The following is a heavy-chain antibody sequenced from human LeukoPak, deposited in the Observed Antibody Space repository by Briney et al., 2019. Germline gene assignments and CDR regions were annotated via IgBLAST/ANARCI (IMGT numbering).Heavy chain of an antibody. CDR1: GGSIGSGGYY. J-gene: IGHJ4*02. D-gene: IGHD1-7*01. V-gene: IGHV4-30-2*01. CDR3: ARLGTTASFDY. CDR2: IYHSGST. Sequence: SETLSLTCTVSGGSIGSGGYYWSWIRQPPGKGLEWIGYIYHSGSTYYNPSLKSRVTISVDRSKNQFSLKLSSVTAADTAVYYCARLGTTASFDYWGQGTLVTVSS.